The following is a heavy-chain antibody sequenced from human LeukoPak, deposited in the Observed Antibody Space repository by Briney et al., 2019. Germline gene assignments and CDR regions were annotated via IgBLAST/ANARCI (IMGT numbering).Heavy chain of an antibody. CDR2: INHSGST. D-gene: IGHD1-26*01. J-gene: IGHJ4*02. Sequence: SETLSLTCTVSGGSISSYYWSWIRQPPGKGLEWIGEINHSGSTNYNPSLKSRVTISVDTSKNQFSLKLSSVTAADTAVYYCARESPSGSYFGDFDYWGQGTLVTVSS. V-gene: IGHV4-34*01. CDR3: ARESPSGSYFGDFDY. CDR1: GGSISSYY.